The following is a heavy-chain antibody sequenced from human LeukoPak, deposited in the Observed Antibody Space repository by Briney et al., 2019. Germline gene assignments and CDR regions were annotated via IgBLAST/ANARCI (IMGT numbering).Heavy chain of an antibody. Sequence: ALVKVSCKASGYTFTGYYMHWVRQAPGQGLEWMGRINPNSGGTNYAQKFQGRVTMTRDTSISTAYMELSRLRSDDTAVYYCARRKAVAGTVVFDYWGQGTLVTVSS. CDR3: ARRKAVAGTVVFDY. V-gene: IGHV1-2*06. CDR2: INPNSGGT. J-gene: IGHJ4*02. D-gene: IGHD6-19*01. CDR1: GYTFTGYY.